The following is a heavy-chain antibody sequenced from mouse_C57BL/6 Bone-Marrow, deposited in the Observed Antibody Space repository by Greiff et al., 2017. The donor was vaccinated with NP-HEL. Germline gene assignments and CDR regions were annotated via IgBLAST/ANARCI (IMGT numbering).Heavy chain of an antibody. V-gene: IGHV8-11*01. J-gene: IGHJ2*01. CDR1: GFSLRTSGMG. CDR2: IWWNDNK. D-gene: IGHD4-1*02. Sequence: QVTLKVSGPGILQPSQTLSLTCSFSGFSLRTSGMGVGWIHQPSGIVLVWLAHIWWNDNKYDNTALKSRRTISKDTSNNQVFLKIASVDTADTATYYGARIGGPTGTGDYWGRGTTLTVSA. CDR3: ARIGGPTGTGDY.